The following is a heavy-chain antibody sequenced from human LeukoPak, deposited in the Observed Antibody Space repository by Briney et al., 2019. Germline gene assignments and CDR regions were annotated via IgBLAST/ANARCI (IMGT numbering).Heavy chain of an antibody. CDR2: INPNSGGT. V-gene: IGHV1-2*02. J-gene: IGHJ6*02. CDR3: ARDHCVSSGCYEDYYYGMDV. D-gene: IGHD2-2*01. CDR1: GYTFTGYY. Sequence: GASVKVSCKASGYTFTGYYMQWVRQAPGQGLEWMGWINPNSGGTNYAQKFQGRGTMTRDTSISTAYMELSRLRSDDTAVYFCARDHCVSSGCYEDYYYGMDVWGRGTTVTVSS.